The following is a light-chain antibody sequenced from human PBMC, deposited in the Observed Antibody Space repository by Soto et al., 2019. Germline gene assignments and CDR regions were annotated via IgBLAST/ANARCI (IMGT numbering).Light chain of an antibody. CDR3: QHYGSSLLT. Sequence: EIVLTQSPGTLSLSPGERATLSCRASQSVSSSYLAWYQQKPGQAPRLLIYGASSRATGIPDRFSGSVSGTDFTLTISRLETEDFAVYYCQHYGSSLLTFGGGTKVEIK. CDR1: QSVSSSY. J-gene: IGKJ4*01. CDR2: GAS. V-gene: IGKV3-20*01.